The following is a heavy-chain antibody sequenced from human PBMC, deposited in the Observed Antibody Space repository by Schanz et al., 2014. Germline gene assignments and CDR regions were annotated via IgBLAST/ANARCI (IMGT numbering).Heavy chain of an antibody. J-gene: IGHJ6*02. D-gene: IGHD6-6*01. CDR1: GFSFRKSA. CDR2: ISGSSSTK. Sequence: EVQLLESGGGLVQPGGSLRLSCAASGFSFRKSAMSWVRQAPGKGLEWVSYISGSSSTKYYADSVKGRFTISRDNGKKSLYLQMNRLRAEDTAVYYCATEGPRGTRHPINYYYAMDNWGQGTKVTV. CDR3: ATEGPRGTRHPINYYYAMDN. V-gene: IGHV3-48*01.